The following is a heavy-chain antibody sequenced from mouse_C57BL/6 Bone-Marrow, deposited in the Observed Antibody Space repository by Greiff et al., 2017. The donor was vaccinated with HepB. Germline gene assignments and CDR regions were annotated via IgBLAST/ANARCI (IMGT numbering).Heavy chain of an antibody. CDR3: ARAYGSSRGFAY. V-gene: IGHV1-76*01. J-gene: IGHJ3*01. Sequence: VQLVESGAELVRPGASVKLSCKASGYTFTDYYINWVKQRPGQGLEWIARIYPGSGNTYYNEKFKGKATLTAEKSSSTAYMQLSSLTSEDSAVYFCARAYGSSRGFAYWGQGTLVTVSA. D-gene: IGHD1-1*01. CDR1: GYTFTDYY. CDR2: IYPGSGNT.